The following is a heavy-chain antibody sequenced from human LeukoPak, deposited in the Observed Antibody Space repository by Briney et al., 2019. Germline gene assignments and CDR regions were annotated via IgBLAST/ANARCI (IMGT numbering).Heavy chain of an antibody. D-gene: IGHD2-15*01. V-gene: IGHV3-30-3*01. Sequence: TGGSLRLSCAASGFTFSSYALHWVRKAPGKGLERVAVISYDGSNNYYADSVKGRFTIARDNSKNTLYLQMNRLRAEDTAVYYCARGIGYCSGGSCEGYYYYYGMDVWGQGTTVTVSS. J-gene: IGHJ6*02. CDR1: GFTFSSYA. CDR3: ARGIGYCSGGSCEGYYYYYGMDV. CDR2: ISYDGSNN.